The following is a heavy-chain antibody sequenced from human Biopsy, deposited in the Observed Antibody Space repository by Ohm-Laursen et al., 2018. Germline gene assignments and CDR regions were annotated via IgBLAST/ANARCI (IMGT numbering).Heavy chain of an antibody. V-gene: IGHV1-69*13. J-gene: IGHJ4*02. D-gene: IGHD2-15*01. CDR2: ILPLSGTT. CDR3: ANSDGRSGFDY. CDR1: GGTFSSFP. Sequence: ASVKVSCKSSGGTFSSFPFNWVRQAPGQGLEWMGGILPLSGTTSFAQKFQGRVILTADGSTSTAYMELSSLISEDTAVYYCANSDGRSGFDYWGQGTLVTVSS.